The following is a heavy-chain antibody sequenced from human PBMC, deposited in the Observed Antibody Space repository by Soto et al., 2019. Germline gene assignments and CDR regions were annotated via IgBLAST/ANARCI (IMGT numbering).Heavy chain of an antibody. V-gene: IGHV4-59*01. CDR3: ARGYSNSPGMDV. D-gene: IGHD6-6*01. J-gene: IGHJ6*02. CDR2: IYYTGST. CDR1: RDSISTYY. Sequence: TSETLSLTCTVSRDSISTYYWNWIRQPPGKGLEWIGYIYYTGSTDYSPSLKSRVTISVDTSRNQFSLKLRSMTAADTAVYYCARGYSNSPGMDVWGQGTTVTVSS.